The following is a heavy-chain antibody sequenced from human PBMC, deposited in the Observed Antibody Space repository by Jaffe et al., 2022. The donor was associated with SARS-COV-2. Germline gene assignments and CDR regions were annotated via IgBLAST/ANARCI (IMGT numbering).Heavy chain of an antibody. Sequence: EVQLLESGGGLVQPGGSLRLSCAASGFTFSSYAMSWVRQAPGKGLEWVSAISGSGGSTYYADSVKGRFTISRDNSKNTLYLQMNSLRAEDTAVYYCAKTRRAYLYDSIWEFDYWGQGTLVTVSS. CDR1: GFTFSSYA. CDR2: ISGSGGST. D-gene: IGHD2-21*01. CDR3: AKTRRAYLYDSIWEFDY. J-gene: IGHJ4*02. V-gene: IGHV3-23*01.